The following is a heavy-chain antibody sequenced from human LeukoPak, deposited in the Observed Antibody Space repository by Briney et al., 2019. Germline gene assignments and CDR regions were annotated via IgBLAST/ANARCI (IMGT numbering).Heavy chain of an antibody. Sequence: GTSVRVSCRASGFTFTSSAVQWVRQARGQRLEWIGWIVVGSGNTNYAQKFQERVTITRDMSTSTAYMELSSLRSEDTAVYYCAADLTNDGFDIWGQGTMVTVSS. CDR2: IVVGSGNT. CDR1: GFTFTSSA. J-gene: IGHJ3*02. CDR3: AADLTNDGFDI. D-gene: IGHD4-11*01. V-gene: IGHV1-58*01.